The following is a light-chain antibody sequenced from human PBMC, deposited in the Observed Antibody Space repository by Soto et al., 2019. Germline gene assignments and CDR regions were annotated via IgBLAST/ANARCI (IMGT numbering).Light chain of an antibody. CDR3: QQRSNGG. V-gene: IGKV3-11*01. CDR1: QSVSSSY. CDR2: DAS. Sequence: EIVLTQSPGTLSLSPGERATLSCRASQSVSSSYLAWYQQKPGQAPRLLIYDASNRATGIPARFSGSGSGTDFTLTISSLEPEDFAVYYCQQRSNGGFGQGTRLEIK. J-gene: IGKJ5*01.